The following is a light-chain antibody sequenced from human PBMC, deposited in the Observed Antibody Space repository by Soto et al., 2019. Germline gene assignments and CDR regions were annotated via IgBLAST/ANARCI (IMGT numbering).Light chain of an antibody. CDR3: AAWDDSLHGPV. CDR2: SNN. J-gene: IGLJ2*01. CDR1: SSNIGSNT. V-gene: IGLV1-44*01. Sequence: QSVLTQPPSASGTPGQRVTISCSGSSSNIGSNTVNWYQQRPGTAPKLLIYSNNQRPSGVPDRFSGSKSGTSASLAISGLQSEDEADYYCAAWDDSLHGPVFGGGTKLTVL.